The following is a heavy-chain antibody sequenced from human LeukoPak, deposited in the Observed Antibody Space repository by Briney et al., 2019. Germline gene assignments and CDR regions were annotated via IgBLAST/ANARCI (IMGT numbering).Heavy chain of an antibody. CDR3: ARGLDYGDYVFDY. Sequence: GGSLRLSCAASGFTFSRYWMHWVRQGPEKGLVWASRINTDGSSTNYADSVKGRFTISRDNAKNMVYLQMNSLRAEDTAVYYCARGLDYGDYVFDYWGQGTLVSVSS. J-gene: IGHJ4*02. CDR1: GFTFSRYW. D-gene: IGHD4-17*01. CDR2: INTDGSST. V-gene: IGHV3-74*01.